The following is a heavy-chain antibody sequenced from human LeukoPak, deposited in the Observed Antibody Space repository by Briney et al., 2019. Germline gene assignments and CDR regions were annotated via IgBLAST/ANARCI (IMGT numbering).Heavy chain of an antibody. CDR3: ARDSGVYDFWSGYYTFYMDV. D-gene: IGHD3-3*01. CDR1: GYTFTSYD. Sequence: GASVKVSCKASGYTFTSYDINWVRQATGQGLEWMGWMNPNSGNTGYAQKFQGRVTMTRNTSISTAYMELSSLRSEDTAVYYCARDSGVYDFWSGYYTFYMDVWGKGTTVTVSS. V-gene: IGHV1-8*01. J-gene: IGHJ6*03. CDR2: MNPNSGNT.